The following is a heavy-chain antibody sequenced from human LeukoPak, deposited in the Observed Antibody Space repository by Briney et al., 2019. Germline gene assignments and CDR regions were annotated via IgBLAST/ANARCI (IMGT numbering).Heavy chain of an antibody. D-gene: IGHD3-10*01. CDR2: LKRYGRIR. Sequence: PGGYLRLSCAASGFTFTRYWMHWVPQAPGKGRVWVSRLKRYGRIRSYADSVKGRFTISRDNAKDTMYLRMSSLRAEGTAVYYCARGGEYAGPAGADFWGQGILVAVSS. V-gene: IGHV3-74*01. J-gene: IGHJ4*02. CDR3: ARGGEYAGPAGADF. CDR1: GFTFTRYW.